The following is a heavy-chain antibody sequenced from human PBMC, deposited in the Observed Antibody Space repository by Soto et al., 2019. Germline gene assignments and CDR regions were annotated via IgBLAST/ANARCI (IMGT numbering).Heavy chain of an antibody. Sequence: ASVKVSCKASGYTFTSYDINWVRQATGQGLEWMGWMNPNSGNTGYAQKFQGRATMTRNTSISTAYMELSSLRSEDTAVYYCARGSSSSWYVFSPYYFDYWGQGTLVTVSS. CDR3: ARGSSSSWYVFSPYYFDY. D-gene: IGHD6-13*01. CDR2: MNPNSGNT. J-gene: IGHJ4*02. CDR1: GYTFTSYD. V-gene: IGHV1-8*01.